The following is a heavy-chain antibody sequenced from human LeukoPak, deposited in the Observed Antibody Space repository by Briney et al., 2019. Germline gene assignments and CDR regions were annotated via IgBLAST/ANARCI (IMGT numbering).Heavy chain of an antibody. CDR2: INEDGYEK. V-gene: IGHV3-7*01. CDR1: VFPLRNYR. J-gene: IGHJ5*02. Sequence: GGSLRLSCAATVFPLRNYRISWVRHAPWKGLEWVAIINEDGYEKYYAGCVKGRFTISRDNAKNSLYLHMSGLRVEDTAVYYCAKDPGDKDIDRWFDPWGQGTLVTVSS. D-gene: IGHD7-27*01. CDR3: AKDPGDKDIDRWFDP.